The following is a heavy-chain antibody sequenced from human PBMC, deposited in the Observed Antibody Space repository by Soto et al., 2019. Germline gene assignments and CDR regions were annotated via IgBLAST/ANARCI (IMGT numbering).Heavy chain of an antibody. Sequence: QVPLVQSGAEVKKPGASVKVSCKASGYTFFNYGISWVRQAPGQGLEWMGWISAYNGNRNYAGKFQGRATMTTETSTSTAYMELRSLSSDDTAVYYCARDGITLAGSFDYWGQGTLVTVSS. D-gene: IGHD6-19*01. CDR3: ARDGITLAGSFDY. CDR1: GYTFFNYG. CDR2: ISAYNGNR. V-gene: IGHV1-18*01. J-gene: IGHJ4*02.